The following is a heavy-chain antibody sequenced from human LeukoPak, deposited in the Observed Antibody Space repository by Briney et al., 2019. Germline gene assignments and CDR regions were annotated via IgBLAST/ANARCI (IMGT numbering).Heavy chain of an antibody. V-gene: IGHV1-8*01. D-gene: IGHD3-16*01. CDR1: GYTFTSYD. Sequence: GASVKVSCKASGYTFTSYDINWVRQATGQGLEWMGWMNPNSGNTGYAQKFQGRVTMTRNTSISTAYMELSSLRSEDTAAYYCARGRGKIHYYYGMDVWAKGPRSPSP. J-gene: IGHJ6*02. CDR2: MNPNSGNT. CDR3: ARGRGKIHYYYGMDV.